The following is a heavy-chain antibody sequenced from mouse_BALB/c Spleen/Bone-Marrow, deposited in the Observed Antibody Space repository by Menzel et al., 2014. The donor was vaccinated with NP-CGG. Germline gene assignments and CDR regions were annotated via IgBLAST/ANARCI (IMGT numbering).Heavy chain of an antibody. Sequence: EVKLVESGGGLVQPKGSLKLSCAASGFTFNTYAMNWVRQAPGKGLEWVARIRSKSNNYATYYADSVKDRFTISRDDSQSMLYLQMNNLKTEDTAMYYCVSQNYDYAWFAYWGQGTLVTVSA. CDR1: GFTFNTYA. CDR3: VSQNYDYAWFAY. CDR2: IRSKSNNYAT. J-gene: IGHJ3*01. V-gene: IGHV10-1*02. D-gene: IGHD2-4*01.